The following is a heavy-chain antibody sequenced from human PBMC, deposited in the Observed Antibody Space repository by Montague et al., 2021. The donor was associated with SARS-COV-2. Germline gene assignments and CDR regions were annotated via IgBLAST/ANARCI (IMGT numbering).Heavy chain of an antibody. D-gene: IGHD6-13*01. J-gene: IGHJ5*02. CDR3: ARQRGSSSWYDGGNWFDP. CDR1: GDSVSSNSAA. Sequence: CAISGDSVSSNSAAWSWIRQSPSRGLEWLGRTCYRSKWYNDYAVSVKSRITINPDTSKNQFSLKLSSVTSADTAVYYCARQRGSSSWYDGGNWFDPWGQGTLVTVSS. CDR2: TCYRSKWYN. V-gene: IGHV6-1*01.